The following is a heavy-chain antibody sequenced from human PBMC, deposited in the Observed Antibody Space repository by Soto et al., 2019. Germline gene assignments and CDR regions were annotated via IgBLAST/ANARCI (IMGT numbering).Heavy chain of an antibody. Sequence: QVQLVQSAAEVKKPGASVKVSCKASGYSFTRYYINWVRQAPGQGLEWMGWISAYNGNTHYEEKLQGRVTLTTDTSTSTAYMELRSLRSDDTAVYFCARGGQWDFLSDYWGQGTLVTVSS. J-gene: IGHJ4*02. CDR1: GYSFTRYY. CDR3: ARGGQWDFLSDY. V-gene: IGHV1-18*01. CDR2: ISAYNGNT. D-gene: IGHD1-26*01.